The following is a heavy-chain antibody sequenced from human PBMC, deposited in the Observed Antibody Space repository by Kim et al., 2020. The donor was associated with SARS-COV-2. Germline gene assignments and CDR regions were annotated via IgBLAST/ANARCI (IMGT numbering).Heavy chain of an antibody. CDR2: NPNTGGT. CDR3: TREDY. J-gene: IGHJ4*02. V-gene: IGHV1-2*02. Sequence: NPNTGGTNYAQKFQGRVIMTRDTSISTAYMELSRLTSDDTALYYCTREDYWGQGTLVTVSS.